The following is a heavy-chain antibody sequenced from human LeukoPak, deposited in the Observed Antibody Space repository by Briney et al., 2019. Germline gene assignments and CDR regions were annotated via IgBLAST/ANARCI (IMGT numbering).Heavy chain of an antibody. D-gene: IGHD3-3*01. J-gene: IGHJ6*04. CDR1: GGSISRAGYY. V-gene: IGHV4-61*02. Sequence: SETLSLTCTVSGGSISRAGYYWRWIRQPAGKGLEWIGRIDNGGSTNYNPALQSRVTISADTSKHQFSLKLTSVTAAATAVYYCARHCESCDLTFYKSVWGKGTTVTVSS. CDR3: ARHCESCDLTFYKSV. CDR2: IDNGGST.